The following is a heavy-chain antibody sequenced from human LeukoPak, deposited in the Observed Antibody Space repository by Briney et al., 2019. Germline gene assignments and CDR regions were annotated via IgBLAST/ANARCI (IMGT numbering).Heavy chain of an antibody. D-gene: IGHD2-2*01. CDR2: IYYSGST. J-gene: IGHJ4*02. CDR3: ARGVVPAASLDY. CDR1: GGSISSGGYY. Sequence: SETRSLTCTVSGGSISSGGYYWSWIRQHPGKGLEWIGYIYYSGSTYYNPSLKSRVTISVDTSKNQFSLKLSSVTAADTAVYYCARGVVPAASLDYWGQGTLVTVSS. V-gene: IGHV4-31*03.